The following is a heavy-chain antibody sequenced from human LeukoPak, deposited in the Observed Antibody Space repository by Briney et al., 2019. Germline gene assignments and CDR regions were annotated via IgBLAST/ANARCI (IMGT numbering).Heavy chain of an antibody. D-gene: IGHD2-15*01. CDR3: AKEFLGYCSGGSCKNIDY. V-gene: IGHV3-23*01. Sequence: TGGSLRLSCAASGFTFSSYAMSWVRQAPGKGLEWVSAISGSGGSTYYADSVKGRFTISRDNSKNTLYLQMNSLRAEDTAVYYCAKEFLGYCSGGSCKNIDYWGQGTLVTVSS. J-gene: IGHJ4*02. CDR1: GFTFSSYA. CDR2: ISGSGGST.